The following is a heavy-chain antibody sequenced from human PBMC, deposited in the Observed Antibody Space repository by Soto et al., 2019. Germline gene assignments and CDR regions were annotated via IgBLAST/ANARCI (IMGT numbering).Heavy chain of an antibody. CDR1: GFTFSSYG. D-gene: IGHD3-10*01. V-gene: IGHV3-30*03. CDR3: APRFGAFDY. CDR2: ISYDGSNK. J-gene: IGHJ4*02. Sequence: ESGGGVVQPGRSLRLSCAASGFTFSSYGMHWVRQAPGKGLEWVAVISYDGSNKYYADSVKGRFTISRDNSKNTLYLQMNSLRAEDTAVYYCAPRFGAFDYWGQGTLVTVSS.